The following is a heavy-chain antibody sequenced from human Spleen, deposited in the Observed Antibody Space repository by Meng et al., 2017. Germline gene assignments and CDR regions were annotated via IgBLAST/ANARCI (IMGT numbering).Heavy chain of an antibody. Sequence: GGSLRLSCAASGFSFSNYAMHWVRQPPGKGLEWVAVISYDGSNKYYADSAKGRFTISRDNSKNTLYLQMNSLKPEDSAVYYCARDLLVAATTGDDYWGQGTLVTVSS. CDR1: GFSFSNYA. CDR2: ISYDGSNK. J-gene: IGHJ4*02. CDR3: ARDLLVAATTGDDY. V-gene: IGHV3-30*01. D-gene: IGHD2-15*01.